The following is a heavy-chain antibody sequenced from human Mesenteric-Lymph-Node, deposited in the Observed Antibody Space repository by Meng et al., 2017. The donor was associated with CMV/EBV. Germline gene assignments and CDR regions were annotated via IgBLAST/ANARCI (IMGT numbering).Heavy chain of an antibody. CDR1: GGSISSGGYY. D-gene: IGHD1-26*01. J-gene: IGHJ3*02. CDR2: IYYTGST. CDR3: ARGVGPRDAFTI. V-gene: IGHV4-31*01. Sequence: SETLSLTCTVSGGSISSGGYYWSWIRQHPGKGLEWIGYIYYTGSTYYNPSLKSQVSISVDRSKNQFFLNLSSVTAADTAIYYCARGVGPRDAFTIWGQGTRVTVSS.